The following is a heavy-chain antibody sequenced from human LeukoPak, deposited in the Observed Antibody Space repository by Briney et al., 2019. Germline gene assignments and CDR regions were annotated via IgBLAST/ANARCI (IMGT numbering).Heavy chain of an antibody. CDR1: GDTFSSSA. J-gene: IGHJ5*02. V-gene: IGHV1-2*02. CDR3: ARARGSYWASWFDP. Sequence: ASVKVSCKASGDTFSSSAISWVRQAPGQGLEWMGWINPNSGGTNYAQKFQGRVTMTRDTSISTAYMELSRLRSDDTAVYYCARARGSYWASWFDPWGQGTLVTVSS. CDR2: INPNSGGT. D-gene: IGHD1-26*01.